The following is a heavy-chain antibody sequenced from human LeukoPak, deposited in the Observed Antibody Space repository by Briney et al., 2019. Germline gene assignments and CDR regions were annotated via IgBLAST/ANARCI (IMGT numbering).Heavy chain of an antibody. CDR3: AKEPPYYYDSSGYSGSIDY. CDR2: ISYDGSNK. Sequence: GGSLRLSCAASGFTFSSYAMHWVRQAPGKGLEWVAVISYDGSNKYYADSVKGRFTISRDNSKNTLYLQMNSLRAEDTAVYYCAKEPPYYYDSSGYSGSIDYWGQGTLVTVSS. D-gene: IGHD3-22*01. J-gene: IGHJ4*02. CDR1: GFTFSSYA. V-gene: IGHV3-30*04.